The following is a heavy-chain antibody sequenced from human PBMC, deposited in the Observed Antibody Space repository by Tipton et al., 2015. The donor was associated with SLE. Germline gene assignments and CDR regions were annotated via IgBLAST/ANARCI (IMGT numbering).Heavy chain of an antibody. CDR2: SYYSGST. V-gene: IGHV4-39*07. CDR1: GGSISSSSYY. CDR3: ARRLGYSSSWYGYNWFDP. J-gene: IGHJ5*02. D-gene: IGHD6-13*01. Sequence: TLSLTCTVSGGSISSSSYYWGWIRQPPGKGLEWIGSSYYSGSTYYNPSLKSRVTISVDTSKNQFSLKLSSVTAADTAVYYCARRLGYSSSWYGYNWFDPWGQGTLVTVSS.